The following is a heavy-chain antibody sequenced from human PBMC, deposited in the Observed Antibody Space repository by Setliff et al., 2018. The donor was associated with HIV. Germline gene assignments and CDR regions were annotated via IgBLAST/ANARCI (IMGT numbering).Heavy chain of an antibody. Sequence: ASVKVSCKASGYKFTGHHIQWMRQAPGQGLEWMGRINPNMGDTQYAQKFQGRIIMARDTSINTVYMELSSLTSDDTTLYYCARQDIPTGYYLFDYWGQGTQVTVS. CDR2: INPNMGDT. CDR1: GYKFTGHH. J-gene: IGHJ4*02. V-gene: IGHV1-2*06. CDR3: ARQDIPTGYYLFDY. D-gene: IGHD3-9*01.